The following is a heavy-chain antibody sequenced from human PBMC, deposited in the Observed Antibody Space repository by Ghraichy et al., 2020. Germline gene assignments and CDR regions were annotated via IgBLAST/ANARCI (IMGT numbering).Heavy chain of an antibody. D-gene: IGHD3-22*01. CDR2: ISGGGGST. CDR1: A. CDR3: AKDSKYYYDSSRYGLYNWFDP. Sequence: AVSWVRRAPGGGLEWVSGISGGGGSTYYADSVKGRFTISRDNFNNTLYLQMNSLRTEDSALYYCAKDSKYYYDSSRYGLYNWFDPWGQGTLVTVSS. J-gene: IGHJ5*02. V-gene: IGHV3-23*01.